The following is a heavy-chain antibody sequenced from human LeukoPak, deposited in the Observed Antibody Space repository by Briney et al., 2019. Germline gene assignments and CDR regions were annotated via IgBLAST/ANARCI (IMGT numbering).Heavy chain of an antibody. CDR2: ISGDADST. Sequence: PTGGSLRLSCAVSGFTFSNYAMSWVRQAPGRGLEWVSAISGDADSTYYADSVKGRFTISRDNSKNTLYLQMNSLRAEDTAVYYCAKVGIKFCSGGSCYSNWYFDPWGRGTLVTVSS. CDR1: GFTFSNYA. CDR3: AKVGIKFCSGGSCYSNWYFDP. V-gene: IGHV3-23*01. D-gene: IGHD2-15*01. J-gene: IGHJ2*01.